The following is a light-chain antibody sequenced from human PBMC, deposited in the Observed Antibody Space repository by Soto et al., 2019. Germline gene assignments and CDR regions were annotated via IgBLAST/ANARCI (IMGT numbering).Light chain of an antibody. J-gene: IGLJ1*01. CDR1: SSDIGGYDY. CDR2: EVR. CDR3: CSYTRTSNHYF. V-gene: IGLV2-14*01. Sequence: QSVLTHPASVSGSPGRSITISCTGTSSDIGGYDYVSWYQQRPGKAPKLMIYEVRYRPSGVSNRFSGSKSGNTASLTISGLQAEDEAVYYCCSYTRTSNHYFFGSGTKVTVL.